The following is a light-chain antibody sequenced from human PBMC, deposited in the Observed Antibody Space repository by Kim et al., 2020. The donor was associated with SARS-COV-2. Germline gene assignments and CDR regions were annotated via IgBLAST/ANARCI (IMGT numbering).Light chain of an antibody. CDR1: QSVTSY. J-gene: IGKJ4*01. CDR3: QLRTNWPPLT. Sequence: YPGERATLSCMASQSVTSYLAWYQQKPGQAPRLLIYDASNRATGIPARFSGSGSGTDFTLTISSLEPEDFAIYYCQLRTNWPPLTFGGGTKVDIK. V-gene: IGKV3-11*01. CDR2: DAS.